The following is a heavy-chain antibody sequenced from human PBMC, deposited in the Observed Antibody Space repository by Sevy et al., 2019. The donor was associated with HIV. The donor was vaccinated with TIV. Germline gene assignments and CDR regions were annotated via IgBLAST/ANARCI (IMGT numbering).Heavy chain of an antibody. Sequence: GGSLRLSCTASGFTFSSYDMNWVRQAPGKGPEWVSKISSSGSSIYYADSVKGRFTISRDNAKNSLNLQMNSLRAEDTAVYYCTGNGGAFDNGFDPWGQGTLVTVSS. D-gene: IGHD2-8*01. CDR2: ISSSGSSI. CDR1: GFTFSSYD. CDR3: TGNGGAFDNGFDP. V-gene: IGHV3-48*03. J-gene: IGHJ5*02.